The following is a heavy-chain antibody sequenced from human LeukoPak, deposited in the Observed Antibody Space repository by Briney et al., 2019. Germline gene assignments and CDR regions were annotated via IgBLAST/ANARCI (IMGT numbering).Heavy chain of an antibody. J-gene: IGHJ4*02. Sequence: SETLSLTCTVSGVSISSGTNYRGWIRQPPGKGLEWIGSISYGGITHYNPSLKSRVTISGDTSKNQFSLKLTSVTAADTAVYYCARQYSKWGQGTLVTVSS. CDR3: ARQYSK. CDR1: GVSISSGTNY. CDR2: ISYGGIT. D-gene: IGHD6-13*01. V-gene: IGHV4-39*01.